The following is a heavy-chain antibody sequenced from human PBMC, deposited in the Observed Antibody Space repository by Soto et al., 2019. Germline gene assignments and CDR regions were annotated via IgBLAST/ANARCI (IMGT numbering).Heavy chain of an antibody. Sequence: EVHLVESGGGLVQPGGSLRLSCAASGFTFSGHWMSWVRQAPGKGLEWVAHIKQDGSETFYVGSVKGRFTISRDNAKNSLDLQMNSLRAEDTALYYCASDRAFCSGTNCRRGSIYYYDMDVWGNGTTVTVSS. CDR2: IKQDGSET. J-gene: IGHJ6*03. CDR3: ASDRAFCSGTNCRRGSIYYYDMDV. V-gene: IGHV3-7*01. D-gene: IGHD2-2*01. CDR1: GFTFSGHW.